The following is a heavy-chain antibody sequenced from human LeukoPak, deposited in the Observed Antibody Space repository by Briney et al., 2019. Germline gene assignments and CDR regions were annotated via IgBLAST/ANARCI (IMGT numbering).Heavy chain of an antibody. CDR2: MNPNSGNT. Sequence: GASVKVSCKASGYTFTSYDINWVRQATGQGLEWMGWMNPNSGNTGYAQKFQGRVTMTRNTSISTAYMELSSLRSEDTAVYYCARAAVARRPLGYWSQGTLVTVSS. V-gene: IGHV1-8*01. CDR1: GYTFTSYD. D-gene: IGHD6-19*01. J-gene: IGHJ4*02. CDR3: ARAAVARRPLGY.